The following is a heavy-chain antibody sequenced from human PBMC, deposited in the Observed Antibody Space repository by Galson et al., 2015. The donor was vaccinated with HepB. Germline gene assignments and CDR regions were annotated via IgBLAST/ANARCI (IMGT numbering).Heavy chain of an antibody. D-gene: IGHD3-16*01. Sequence: SVKVSCKASGYTFINYDINWVRQATGQGLEWMGWMNPNSGDTGYAQKFQDRVTMTRNSSISTAYLELSSLESEDTAVYYCARASGGGPRTANYWGQGTLGTVS. V-gene: IGHV1-8*01. CDR3: ARASGGGPRTANY. J-gene: IGHJ4*02. CDR1: GYTFINYD. CDR2: MNPNSGDT.